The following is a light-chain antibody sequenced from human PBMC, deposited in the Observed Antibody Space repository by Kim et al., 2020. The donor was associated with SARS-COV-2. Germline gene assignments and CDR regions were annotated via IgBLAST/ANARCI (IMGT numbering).Light chain of an antibody. J-gene: IGKJ1*01. CDR3: QQYMDWRVT. CDR2: DAS. Sequence: VTPWERDTHTYKASQTVSTYLAWYQQKPGQAPRLLIYDASYRATGIPDRFSGSGSGTEFTLTISSLQSEDLALYYCQQYMDWRVTFGQGTKVDIK. CDR1: QTVSTY. V-gene: IGKV3-15*01.